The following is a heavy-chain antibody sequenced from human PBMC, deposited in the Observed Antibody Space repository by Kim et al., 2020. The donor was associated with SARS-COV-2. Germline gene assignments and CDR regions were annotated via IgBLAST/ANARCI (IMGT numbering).Heavy chain of an antibody. CDR2: INADGTKT. J-gene: IGHJ4*02. CDR3: TRGYTYRDY. CDR1: GFIFSNSW. D-gene: IGHD5-18*01. V-gene: IGHV3-74*01. Sequence: GGSLRLSCAASGFIFSNSWMHWVRQAPGKGLVWVSRINADGTKTNYADSVKGRFTISRDNAKNTLYLQMNSLRDEDTAVYYCTRGYTYRDYWGQGPLVTVSS.